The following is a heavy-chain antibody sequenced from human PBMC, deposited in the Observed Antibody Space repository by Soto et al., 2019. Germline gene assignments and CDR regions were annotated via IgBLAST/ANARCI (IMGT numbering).Heavy chain of an antibody. D-gene: IGHD2-21*01. CDR3: ARDEGFRVVINSNWFDP. J-gene: IGHJ5*02. V-gene: IGHV1-18*01. Sequence: ASVKVSCKASGYTFSRYGIMWVRQAPGQGLEWMGWISAYNGNTNSAEKLRGRLTMTTDASTTTAYMELRSLRSDDTAIYYCARDEGFRVVINSNWFDPWGQGTLVTVSS. CDR1: GYTFSRYG. CDR2: ISAYNGNT.